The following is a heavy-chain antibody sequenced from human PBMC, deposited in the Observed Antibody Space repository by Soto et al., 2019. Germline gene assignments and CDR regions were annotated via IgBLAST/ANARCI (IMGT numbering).Heavy chain of an antibody. CDR3: AREIHDPTSTNFDY. Sequence: PSETLSLTCTVSGGSISSYYWSWIRQPPGKGLEWIGYIYYNVNTNYNPSLKSRVTISVDTSKNQFSLKLSSVTAADTAVYYCAREIHDPTSTNFDYWGQGTLVTVSS. D-gene: IGHD1-1*01. CDR1: GGSISSYY. J-gene: IGHJ4*02. CDR2: IYYNVNT. V-gene: IGHV4-59*12.